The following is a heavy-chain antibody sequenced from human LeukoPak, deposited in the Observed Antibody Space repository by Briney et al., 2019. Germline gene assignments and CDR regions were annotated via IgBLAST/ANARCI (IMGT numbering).Heavy chain of an antibody. CDR2: IFTSGNT. V-gene: IGHV4-61*02. J-gene: IGHJ4*02. Sequence: SQTLSLTCTVSGDSISGNYYWNWIRQPAGKGLEWIGRIFTSGNTNYNSSLKSRVTISLDTPKDQFSLRLSSVTVADTAFYYCTRESATSGSTDWGQGTLVTVSS. CDR3: TRESATSGSTD. D-gene: IGHD3-10*01. CDR1: GDSISGNYY.